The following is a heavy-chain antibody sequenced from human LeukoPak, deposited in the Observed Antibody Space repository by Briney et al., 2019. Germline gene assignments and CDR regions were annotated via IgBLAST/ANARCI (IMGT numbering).Heavy chain of an antibody. D-gene: IGHD3-10*01. V-gene: IGHV4-38-2*02. CDR2: IYHSGST. J-gene: IGHJ4*02. Sequence: PSETLSLTCTVSGYSISSGYYWGWIRQPPGKGLEWIGSIYHSGSTYYNPSLKSRVTISVDTSKNQFSLKLSSVTAADTAVYYCARKRYYGSGIAGNWGQGTLVAVSS. CDR1: GYSISSGYY. CDR3: ARKRYYGSGIAGN.